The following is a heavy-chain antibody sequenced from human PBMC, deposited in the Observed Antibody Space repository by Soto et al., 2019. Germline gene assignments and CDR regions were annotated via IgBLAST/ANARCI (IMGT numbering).Heavy chain of an antibody. D-gene: IGHD5-12*01. V-gene: IGHV3-23*01. Sequence: EVQLLESGGGLVLPGGSLRLSCAASGFTFSGFAMSWVRQAPGKGLEWVSTISGTGGDTYYADSVKGRFTISRGNSKNTLYLQMNSLRAEDTAVYYCAKGSARSGYDFNYQNWFDPWGQGTLVTVSS. CDR2: ISGTGGDT. J-gene: IGHJ5*02. CDR3: AKGSARSGYDFNYQNWFDP. CDR1: GFTFSGFA.